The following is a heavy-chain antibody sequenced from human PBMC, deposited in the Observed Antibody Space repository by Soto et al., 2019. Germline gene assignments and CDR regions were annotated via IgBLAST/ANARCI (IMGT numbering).Heavy chain of an antibody. J-gene: IGHJ6*02. CDR3: AKYSGDFPVYNGLNV. V-gene: IGHV3-23*01. D-gene: IGHD1-26*01. Sequence: AESVTGRFTSSRDNSKNTLYLQMKRLRVEDTAIYYCAKYSGDFPVYNGLNVWGQGTTVTVSS.